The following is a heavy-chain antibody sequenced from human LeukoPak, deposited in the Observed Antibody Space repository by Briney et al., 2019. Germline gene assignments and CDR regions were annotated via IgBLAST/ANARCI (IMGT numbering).Heavy chain of an antibody. CDR2: IRQDGSEK. D-gene: IGHD3-22*01. V-gene: IGHV3-7*01. CDR1: GFIFRGYW. CDR3: VRQNGGYSYGMDV. Sequence: GGSLRLSCAASGFIFRGYWMTWVRQAPGKGLEWVANIRQDGSEKHYVGSVKGRFTISRDNAKNSLSLQMNSLRAEDTAVYYCVRQNGGYSYGMDVWGQGTTVTVS. J-gene: IGHJ6*02.